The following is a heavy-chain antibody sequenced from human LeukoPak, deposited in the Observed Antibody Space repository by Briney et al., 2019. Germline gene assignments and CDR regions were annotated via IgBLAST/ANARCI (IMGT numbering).Heavy chain of an antibody. D-gene: IGHD4-17*01. CDR2: IYYSGST. CDR3: ASGPTGDEAFDI. V-gene: IGHV4-39*07. Sequence: PSETLSLTCTVSGGSISSSSYYWGWIRQPPGKGLEWIGSIYYSGSTYYNPSLKSRVTISVDTSKNQFSLKLSSVTAADTAVYYCASGPTGDEAFDIWGQGTMVTVSS. J-gene: IGHJ3*02. CDR1: GGSISSSSYY.